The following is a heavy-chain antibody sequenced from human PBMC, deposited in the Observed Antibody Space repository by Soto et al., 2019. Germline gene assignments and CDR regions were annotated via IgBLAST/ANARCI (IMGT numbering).Heavy chain of an antibody. CDR3: ASLSASYGDYYDTLGY. CDR2: ISSSSSYI. D-gene: IGHD4-17*01. Sequence: EVQLVESGGGLVKPGGSLRLSCAASGFTFSSYSMNWVRQAPGKGLEWVSSISSSSSYIYYADSVKGRFTISRDNAKNSLYLQMNSLRAEDTAVYYCASLSASYGDYYDTLGYWGQGTLVTVSS. J-gene: IGHJ4*02. V-gene: IGHV3-21*01. CDR1: GFTFSSYS.